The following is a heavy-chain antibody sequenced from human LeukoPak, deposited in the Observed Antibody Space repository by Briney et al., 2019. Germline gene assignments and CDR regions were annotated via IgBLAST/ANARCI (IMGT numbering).Heavy chain of an antibody. Sequence: GGSLRLSCAASGFTFSSYGMHWVRQAPGKGLEWVAVISYDGSNKYYADSVKGRFTISRDNSKNTLYLQMNSLRAEDTAVYYCAKDSLEVVTALDYWGQGTLVTVSS. J-gene: IGHJ4*02. D-gene: IGHD2-21*02. CDR2: ISYDGSNK. V-gene: IGHV3-30*18. CDR3: AKDSLEVVTALDY. CDR1: GFTFSSYG.